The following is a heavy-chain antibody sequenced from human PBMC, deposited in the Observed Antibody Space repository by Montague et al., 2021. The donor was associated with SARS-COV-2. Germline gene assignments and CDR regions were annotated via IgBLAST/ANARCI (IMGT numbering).Heavy chain of an antibody. D-gene: IGHD5-12*01. Sequence: QSGAEVKKPGESLKISCKGSGYSFISYWIGWVRQMPGKGLEWMGIIYPGDSETRYSPSFQGQVTISADKSISTAYLQLSSLKASDTAMYYCVRLGGLRDYYCYGMDVWGQGTTVTVSS. CDR1: GYSFISYW. CDR3: VRLGGLRDYYCYGMDV. V-gene: IGHV5-51*01. CDR2: IYPGDSET. J-gene: IGHJ6*02.